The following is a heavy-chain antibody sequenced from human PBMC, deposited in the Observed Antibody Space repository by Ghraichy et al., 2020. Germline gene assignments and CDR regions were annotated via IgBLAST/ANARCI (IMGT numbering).Heavy chain of an antibody. CDR1: GFTFDDYA. D-gene: IGHD1-1*01. CDR3: AKDIGTHPERPAQGAGLDY. Sequence: GGSLRLSCAASGFTFDDYAMHWVRQAPGKGLEWVSLISGDGGSTYYADSVKGRFTISRDNSKNSLYLQMNSLRTEDTALYYCAKDIGTHPERPAQGAGLDYWGQGTLVTVSS. V-gene: IGHV3-43*02. J-gene: IGHJ4*02. CDR2: ISGDGGST.